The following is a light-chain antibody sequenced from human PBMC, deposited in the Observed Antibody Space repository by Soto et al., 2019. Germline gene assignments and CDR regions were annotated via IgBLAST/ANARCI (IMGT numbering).Light chain of an antibody. Sequence: VLTQSPGTLSLSPGERATLSCRASQSVSSYLAWYQQKPGQAPRLLIYDASNRATGIPARFSGSGSGTDFTLTISSLEPEDFAVYYCQQRSDWPRTFGQGTKVDIK. CDR2: DAS. V-gene: IGKV3-11*01. CDR1: QSVSSY. J-gene: IGKJ1*01. CDR3: QQRSDWPRT.